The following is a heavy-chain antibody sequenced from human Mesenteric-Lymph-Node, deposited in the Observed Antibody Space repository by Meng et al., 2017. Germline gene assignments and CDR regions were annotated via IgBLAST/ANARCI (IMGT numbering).Heavy chain of an antibody. V-gene: IGHV1-2*06. CDR3: AREARGQVGTSFDY. CDR2: VNPNSGGP. J-gene: IGHJ4*02. CDR1: GYSFTSYY. Sequence: ESLKISCKASGYSFTSYYIHWVRQAPGQGLEWIGRVNPNSGGPNYAQNFKGRVTMTRDKSITTVYMELSSLRPDDPAVYYCAREARGQVGTSFDYWCQGTLVTVSS.